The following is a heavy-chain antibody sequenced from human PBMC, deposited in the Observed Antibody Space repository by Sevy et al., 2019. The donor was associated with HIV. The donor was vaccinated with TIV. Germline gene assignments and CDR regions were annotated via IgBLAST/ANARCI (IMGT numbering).Heavy chain of an antibody. J-gene: IGHJ4*02. CDR2: IIPIFGTA. CDR3: ALTRGTRQALLYYFHY. CDR1: GGTFSSYA. V-gene: IGHV1-69*13. Sequence: ASVKVSCKASGGTFSSYAISWVRQAPGQGLEWMGGIIPIFGTANYAQKFQGRVTITADESTSTAYMELSSLRSEDTAVYYCALTRGTRQALLYYFHYWGQGTLVTVSS. D-gene: IGHD2-8*01.